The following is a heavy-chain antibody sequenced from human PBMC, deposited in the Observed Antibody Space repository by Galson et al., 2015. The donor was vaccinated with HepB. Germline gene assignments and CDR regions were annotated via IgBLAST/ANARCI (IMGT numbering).Heavy chain of an antibody. Sequence: GITYYNPSLKSRVTISVETSRNQFSLRLRSVTAADTALYFCARRKYSSPFDYWGQGALVTVSS. V-gene: IGHV4-39*01. J-gene: IGHJ4*02. CDR3: ARRKYSSPFDY. CDR2: GIT. D-gene: IGHD6-19*01.